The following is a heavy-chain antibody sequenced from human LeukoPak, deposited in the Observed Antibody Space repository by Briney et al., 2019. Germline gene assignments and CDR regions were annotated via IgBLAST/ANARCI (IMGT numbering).Heavy chain of an antibody. CDR1: GFTLSSYA. Sequence: GGSLRLSCAASGFTLSSYAMSWVRQAPGKGLEWVSGISGSGGSTYHADSVKGRFTISRDNSKNTLYLQMNSLRAEDTAVYYCARSPYYYGMDVWGQGTTVTVSS. CDR3: ARSPYYYGMDV. V-gene: IGHV3-23*01. CDR2: ISGSGGST. J-gene: IGHJ6*02.